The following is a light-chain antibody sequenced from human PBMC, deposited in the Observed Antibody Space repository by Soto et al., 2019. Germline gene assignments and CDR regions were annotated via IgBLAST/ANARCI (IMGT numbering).Light chain of an antibody. V-gene: IGLV1-40*01. CDR3: QSYDISLSGSV. CDR1: SSNIGAGYG. Sequence: QSVLTQPPSVSGAPGQRVTISCTGSSSNIGAGYGVHWYQQLPGTAPKLLIYGNSNRPSGVPDRFSGSKSGTSASLAITGLQAEDEADYYCQSYDISLSGSVFGGGTKLTVL. CDR2: GNS. J-gene: IGLJ2*01.